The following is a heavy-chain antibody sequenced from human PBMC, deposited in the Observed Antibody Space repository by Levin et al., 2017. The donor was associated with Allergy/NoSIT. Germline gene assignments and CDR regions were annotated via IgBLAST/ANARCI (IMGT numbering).Heavy chain of an antibody. CDR3: ARHPGASFDY. Sequence: SETLSLTCTVSGASINSGNYYWSWIRQHPEKGLEWIGYVHYSGATYYSPSLESRLNMSVDTSKNQFSLKLTPVTVADTAVYYCARHPGASFDYWGQGTLVAVSS. J-gene: IGHJ4*02. D-gene: IGHD3-10*01. CDR2: VHYSGAT. V-gene: IGHV4-31*03. CDR1: GASINSGNYY.